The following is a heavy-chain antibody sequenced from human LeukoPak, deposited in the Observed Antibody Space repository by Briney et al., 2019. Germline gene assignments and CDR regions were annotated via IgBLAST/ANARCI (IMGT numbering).Heavy chain of an antibody. CDR1: GFTFSAYW. V-gene: IGHV3-7*01. Sequence: GGSLRLSCAASGFTFSAYWMSWVRQAPGKGLEWVANIKDDGSDKYYVGSVKGRFTISRDNAKNSLYLQMNSLRDDDTAVYYCARAAGGTSRDYWGQGTLVTVSS. CDR2: IKDDGSDK. CDR3: ARAAGGTSRDY. J-gene: IGHJ4*02. D-gene: IGHD1-26*01.